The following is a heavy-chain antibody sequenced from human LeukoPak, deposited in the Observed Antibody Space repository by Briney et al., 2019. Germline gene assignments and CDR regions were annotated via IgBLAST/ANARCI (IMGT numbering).Heavy chain of an antibody. V-gene: IGHV4-34*01. J-gene: IGHJ3*02. Sequence: PSETLSLTCAVYGGSFSGYYWSWIRQPPEKGLEWIGEINHSGSTNYNPSLKSRVTISVDTSKNQFSLKLSSVTAADTAVYYCARGRLRFLEWLAGHDAFDIWGQGTMVTVSS. D-gene: IGHD3-3*01. CDR3: ARGRLRFLEWLAGHDAFDI. CDR1: GGSFSGYY. CDR2: INHSGST.